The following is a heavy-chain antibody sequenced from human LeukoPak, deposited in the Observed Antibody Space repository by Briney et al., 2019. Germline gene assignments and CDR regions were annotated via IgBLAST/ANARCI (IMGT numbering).Heavy chain of an antibody. J-gene: IGHJ4*02. D-gene: IGHD3-22*01. V-gene: IGHV3-30*02. CDR1: GFTFSSYG. CDR2: IRYDGSNK. CDR3: AKGIVVVLPLDY. Sequence: PGGSLRLSCAASGFTFSSYGMHWVRQAPGKGLEWVAFIRYDGSNKYYADSVKGRFTISRDNSKNTLYLQMNSLRAEDTAVYYCAKGIVVVLPLDYWGQGTLVTVSS.